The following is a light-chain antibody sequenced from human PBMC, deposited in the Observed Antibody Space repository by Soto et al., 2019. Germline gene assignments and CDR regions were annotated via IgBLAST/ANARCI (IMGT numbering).Light chain of an antibody. J-gene: IGKJ4*01. V-gene: IGKV3-11*01. CDR3: EQRSNWPTLT. CDR2: DAS. Sequence: IVLTQSPATLSLSPGVRATLSCRASQSVSSYLAWYQQKPGQAPRLLIYDASNRATGIPARFSGSGSGTDFARTIISLEPEDFAVYYCEQRSNWPTLTFGGGNKVEIK. CDR1: QSVSSY.